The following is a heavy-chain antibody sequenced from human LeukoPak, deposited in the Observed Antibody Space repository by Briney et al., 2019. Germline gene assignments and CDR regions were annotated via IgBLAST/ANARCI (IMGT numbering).Heavy chain of an antibody. CDR2: IYSGGST. Sequence: GGSLRLSCAASGFTVSSNYMSWVRQAPGKGLEWVSVIYSGGSTYYADSVKGRFTISRDNSKNTLYLQMNSLRVEDTAVYYCARGAHKWDDYGGFFDYWGQGTLVTVSS. CDR3: ARGAHKWDDYGGFFDY. J-gene: IGHJ4*02. V-gene: IGHV3-53*05. CDR1: GFTVSSNY. D-gene: IGHD4-23*01.